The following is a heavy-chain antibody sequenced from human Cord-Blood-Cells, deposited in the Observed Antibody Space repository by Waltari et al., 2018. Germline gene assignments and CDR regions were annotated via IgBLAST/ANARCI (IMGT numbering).Heavy chain of an antibody. CDR1: GGSISSSSYY. V-gene: IGHV4-39*01. Sequence: QLQLQESGPGLVKPSETLSLTCTVSGGSISSSSYYWGWIRQPPGKGLEWIGSISYSGSTYYNPSLKSRVTISVDTSKNQFSLKLSSVTAADTAVYYCARRGGGSYLDYWGQGTLVTVSS. D-gene: IGHD1-26*01. CDR3: ARRGGGSYLDY. CDR2: ISYSGST. J-gene: IGHJ4*02.